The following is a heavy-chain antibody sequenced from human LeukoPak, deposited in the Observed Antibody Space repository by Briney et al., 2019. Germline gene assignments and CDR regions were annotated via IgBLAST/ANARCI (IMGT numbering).Heavy chain of an antibody. CDR1: GFTFGGSA. CDR3: AKVLSGSQDY. CDR2: IGGGGENT. D-gene: IGHD1-26*01. Sequence: GGSVRLSCEASGFTFGGSAMSWVRQAPGKGLEWVSTIGGGGENTYYADSAKGRFTNSRDNSKNTVYLQMNSLRAEDTAVYYCAKVLSGSQDYWGQGTLVTVFS. J-gene: IGHJ4*02. V-gene: IGHV3-23*01.